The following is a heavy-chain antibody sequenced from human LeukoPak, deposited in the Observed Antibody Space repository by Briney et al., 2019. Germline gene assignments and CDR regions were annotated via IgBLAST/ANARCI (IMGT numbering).Heavy chain of an antibody. J-gene: IGHJ4*02. CDR3: AKANKPSQPLTIADYLDY. D-gene: IGHD4/OR15-4a*01. CDR1: GFTFDDYA. CDR2: ISWNSGSI. V-gene: IGHV3-9*03. Sequence: GGSLRLSCAASGFTFDDYAMHWVRQAPGKGLEWVSGISWNSGSIGYADSVKGRFTISRDNAKNSLYLQMNSLRAEDMALYYCAKANKPSQPLTIADYLDYWGQGTLVTVSS.